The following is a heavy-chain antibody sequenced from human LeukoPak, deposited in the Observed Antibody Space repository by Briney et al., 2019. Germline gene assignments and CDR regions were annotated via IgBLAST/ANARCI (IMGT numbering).Heavy chain of an antibody. Sequence: SGTLSLTCTVSGDSIIGYYWSWMRQPPGKGLEWIGYIYYSGSTNYNPSLKSRVTISVDTSKNQFSLKLSSVTAADTAVYYCARGAITRRDAFDIWGQGTMVTVSS. V-gene: IGHV4-59*01. D-gene: IGHD2-2*01. CDR3: ARGAITRRDAFDI. CDR1: GDSIIGYY. CDR2: IYYSGST. J-gene: IGHJ3*02.